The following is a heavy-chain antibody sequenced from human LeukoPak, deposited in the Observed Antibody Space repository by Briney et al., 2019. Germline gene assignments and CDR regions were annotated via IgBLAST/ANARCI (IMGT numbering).Heavy chain of an antibody. D-gene: IGHD3-22*01. CDR2: INPSGGST. V-gene: IGHV1-46*01. J-gene: IGHJ5*02. CDR1: GYTFTGYY. CDR3: ARGAYYYDSSGYLNWFDP. Sequence: ASVKVSCKASGYTFTGYYLHWVRQAPGQGLEWMGIINPSGGSTSYAQKFQGRVTMTRDMSTSTVYMELSSLRSEDTAVYYCARGAYYYDSSGYLNWFDPWGQGTLVTVSS.